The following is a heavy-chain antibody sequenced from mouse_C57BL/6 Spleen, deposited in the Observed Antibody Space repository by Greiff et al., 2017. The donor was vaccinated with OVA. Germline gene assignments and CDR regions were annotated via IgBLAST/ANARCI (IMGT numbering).Heavy chain of an antibody. D-gene: IGHD1-1*01. V-gene: IGHV5-6*01. Sequence: EVKLVESGGDLVKPGGSLKLSCAASGFTFSSYGMSWVRQTPDKRLEWVATISSGGSYTYYPDSVKGRFTISRDNAKNTLYLQMSSLKSEDTAMYYCARQGTTTVVGPDYWGQGTTLTVSS. CDR1: GFTFSSYG. J-gene: IGHJ2*01. CDR2: ISSGGSYT. CDR3: ARQGTTTVVGPDY.